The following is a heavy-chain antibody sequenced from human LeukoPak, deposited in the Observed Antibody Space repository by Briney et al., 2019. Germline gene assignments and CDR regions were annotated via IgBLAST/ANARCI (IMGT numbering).Heavy chain of an antibody. CDR1: GFTFSSYE. D-gene: IGHD6-13*01. Sequence: PGGSLRLSCAASGFTFSSYEMNWVRQAPGKGLEWVSYTTSSGRSIYYADSVKGRFTVSRDNAKNSLFLQMNSLRAEDTALYYCAREGAAGNFDFWGQGTLVTVSS. CDR3: AREGAAGNFDF. V-gene: IGHV3-48*03. CDR2: TTSSGRSI. J-gene: IGHJ4*02.